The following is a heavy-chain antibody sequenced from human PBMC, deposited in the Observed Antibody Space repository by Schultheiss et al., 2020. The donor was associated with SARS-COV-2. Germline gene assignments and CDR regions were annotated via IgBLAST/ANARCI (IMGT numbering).Heavy chain of an antibody. CDR3: ARGGDDYPYYHYMDV. CDR1: GFSFYNYW. J-gene: IGHJ6*03. V-gene: IGHV3-7*02. D-gene: IGHD2-21*02. Sequence: GESLKISCAASGFSFYNYWMTWVRQAPGRGLEWLANIKQDGSEKFYVDSVKGRFTISRDNAKNTLYLQMHSLRVEDTAVYYCARGGDDYPYYHYMDVWGKGTTVTVSS. CDR2: IKQDGSEK.